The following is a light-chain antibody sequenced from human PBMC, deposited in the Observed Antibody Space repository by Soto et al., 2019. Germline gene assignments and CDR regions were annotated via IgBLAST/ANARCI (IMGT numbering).Light chain of an antibody. CDR2: LNSDGSH. CDR1: SGHSSYA. V-gene: IGLV4-69*01. J-gene: IGLJ1*01. CDR3: QTWGPGFYV. Sequence: QSVLTQSPSASASLGASVKLTCTLSSGHSSYAIAWHQQQPEKGPRYLMNLNSDGSHTKGDGIPDRFSGSSSGAERCLTISSLQSEDEADYYCQTWGPGFYVFGTGTKLTVL.